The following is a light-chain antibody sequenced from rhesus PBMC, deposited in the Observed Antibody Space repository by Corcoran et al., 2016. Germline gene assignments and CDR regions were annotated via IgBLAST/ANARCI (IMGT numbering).Light chain of an antibody. Sequence: DIQMTQSPSSLSASVGDTVTITCRASQSIINWLAWYQQKPGSAPKLLIYQASSLQSGVPSRFSGSGSGTDFTLTISSLPPEDFATYSCLQSNSSPRTFGQGTKVEI. V-gene: IGKV1-22*01. CDR3: LQSNSSPRT. CDR1: QSIINW. CDR2: QAS. J-gene: IGKJ1*01.